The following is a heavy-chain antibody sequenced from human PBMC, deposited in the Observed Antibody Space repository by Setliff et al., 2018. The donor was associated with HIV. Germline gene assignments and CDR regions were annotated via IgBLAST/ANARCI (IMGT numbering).Heavy chain of an antibody. J-gene: IGHJ6*02. CDR1: GYSISSGYY. V-gene: IGHV4-38-2*02. Sequence: PSETLSLTCTVSGYSISSGYYWGWIRQPPGKGLEWIGSIYHSGITYYNSSLKSRVTISVDTSKNQFSLKLSSVTAADTAVYYCARAMRGVVVTNMYYYYGMDVWGQGTTVTVSS. CDR2: IYHSGIT. D-gene: IGHD2-21*02. CDR3: ARAMRGVVVTNMYYYYGMDV.